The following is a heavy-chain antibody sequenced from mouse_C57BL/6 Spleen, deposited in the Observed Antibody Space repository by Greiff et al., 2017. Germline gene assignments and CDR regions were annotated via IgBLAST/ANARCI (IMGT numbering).Heavy chain of an antibody. Sequence: VQLQQSGPELVKPGASVKISCKASGYTFTDYYMNWVKQSHGKSLEWIGDINPNNGGTSYNQKFKGKATLTVDKSSSTAYMELRSLTSEDSAVYYCARSRGYDGAWFAYWGQGTLVTVSA. CDR3: ARSRGYDGAWFAY. CDR1: GYTFTDYY. CDR2: INPNNGGT. J-gene: IGHJ3*01. V-gene: IGHV1-26*01. D-gene: IGHD2-2*01.